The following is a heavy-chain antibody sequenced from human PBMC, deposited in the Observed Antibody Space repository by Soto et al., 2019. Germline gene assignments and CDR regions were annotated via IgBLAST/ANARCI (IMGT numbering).Heavy chain of an antibody. Sequence: ASVKVSCKASGYTFTDYAITWVRQAPGQGLEWVGWISTSIGHTNYAQNFQGRVTMTTDTSASTAYMQLKGLRSDDTAVYYCARGSYCSGGTCTNWFYIWGRGTLVTVSS. CDR3: ARGSYCSGGTCTNWFYI. D-gene: IGHD2-15*01. J-gene: IGHJ1*01. V-gene: IGHV1-18*01. CDR2: ISTSIGHT. CDR1: GYTFTDYA.